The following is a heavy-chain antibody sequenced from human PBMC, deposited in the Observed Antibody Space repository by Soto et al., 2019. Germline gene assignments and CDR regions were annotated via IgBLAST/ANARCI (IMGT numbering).Heavy chain of an antibody. J-gene: IGHJ4*02. V-gene: IGHV3-13*01. CDR3: ARLNVGVGSNSFDY. CDR1: GFTFSSNH. CDR2: IGPAGDS. Sequence: DVHLVESGGGLVQPGGSLRLSCAVSGFTFSSNHLHWVRQGRGEGVEWVSGIGPAGDSYYSGSVKGRFIISRENAKNSFYLQMNNLRAEDTAVYFCARLNVGVGSNSFDYWGQGTLVTVSS. D-gene: IGHD1-26*01.